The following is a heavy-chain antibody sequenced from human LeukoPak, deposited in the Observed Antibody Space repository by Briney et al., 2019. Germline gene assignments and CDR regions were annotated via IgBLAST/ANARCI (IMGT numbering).Heavy chain of an antibody. D-gene: IGHD3-9*01. Sequence: SSETLSLTCTVSGGSISGYYWSWVRQPPLKGLEWIGYIYSSGITRYSPSLKSRLTISVDTSKNQFSQRLSSVTAADTALYYCARLATDSDILTGSDYWGRGTLVTVSS. J-gene: IGHJ4*02. CDR1: GGSISGYY. CDR3: ARLATDSDILTGSDY. V-gene: IGHV4-59*08. CDR2: IYSSGIT.